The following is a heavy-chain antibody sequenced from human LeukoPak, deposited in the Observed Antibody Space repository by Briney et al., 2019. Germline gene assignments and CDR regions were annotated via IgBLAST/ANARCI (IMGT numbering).Heavy chain of an antibody. CDR3: ARDDGDYPLDY. CDR1: GFTFSSYW. J-gene: IGHJ4*02. V-gene: IGHV3-7*01. D-gene: IGHD4/OR15-4a*01. CDR2: IKQDGSEK. Sequence: GGSLRLSCAASGFTFSSYWMSWVRQAPGKRLEWVANIKQDGSEKYYADSVKGRSTISRDNAKNSLYLQMNSLRAEDTAVYYCARDDGDYPLDYWGQGTLVTVSS.